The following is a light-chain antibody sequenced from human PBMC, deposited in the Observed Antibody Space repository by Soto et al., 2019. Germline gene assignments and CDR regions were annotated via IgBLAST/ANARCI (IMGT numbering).Light chain of an antibody. CDR2: TVS. CDR3: QQGKTFPCT. CDR1: HGVSGW. J-gene: IGKJ3*01. V-gene: IGKV1-12*01. Sequence: IQMTQSPSSVSASVGDTVTLSCQTSHGVSGWLAWYQQKPGKAPTLLIYTVSNLQSGVPSRSSGSGSGTDFSLTITSLQPEDFATYFCQQGKTFPCTFGPWTKVEVK.